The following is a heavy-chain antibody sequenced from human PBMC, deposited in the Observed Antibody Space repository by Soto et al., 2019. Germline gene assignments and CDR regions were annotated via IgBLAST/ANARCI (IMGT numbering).Heavy chain of an antibody. D-gene: IGHD5-12*01. CDR1: GFTFSSYG. V-gene: IGHV3-30*18. CDR3: AKDHQLGDGYNYCDY. CDR2: ISYDGSNK. J-gene: IGHJ4*02. Sequence: GGSLRLSCADSGFTFSSYGMHWVRQAPGKGLEWVAVISYDGSNKYYADSVKGRFTISRDNSKNTLYLQMNSLRAEDTAVYYCAKDHQLGDGYNYCDYWGQGTLVTVSS.